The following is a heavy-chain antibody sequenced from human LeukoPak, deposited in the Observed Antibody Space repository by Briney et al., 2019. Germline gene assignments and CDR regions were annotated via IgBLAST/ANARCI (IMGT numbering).Heavy chain of an antibody. V-gene: IGHV3-53*01. J-gene: IGHJ4*02. CDR3: ARVYNYGFDY. CDR2: IYTGGNT. CDR1: EFFVSSSH. Sequence: GGSLRLSCAAPEFFVSSSHISWARQAPERGLEWVSVIYTGGNTYYADSAKGRFTVSGDNSKNTLYLQMNSLRAEDTAVYYCARVYNYGFDYWGPGTLVTVSS. D-gene: IGHD5-18*01.